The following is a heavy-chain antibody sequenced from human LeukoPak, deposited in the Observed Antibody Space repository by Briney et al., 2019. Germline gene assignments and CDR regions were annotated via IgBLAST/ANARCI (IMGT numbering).Heavy chain of an antibody. Sequence: SVKVSCKASGGTFSSYAITWVRQAPGQGLEWMGGIIPIFGTANYAQKFQGRVTITTDESTSTAYMELSSLRSEDTAVYYCASAIVVVTAIPGWFDPWGQGTLVTVSS. CDR1: GGTFSSYA. CDR3: ASAIVVVTAIPGWFDP. CDR2: IIPIFGTA. D-gene: IGHD2-21*02. J-gene: IGHJ5*02. V-gene: IGHV1-69*05.